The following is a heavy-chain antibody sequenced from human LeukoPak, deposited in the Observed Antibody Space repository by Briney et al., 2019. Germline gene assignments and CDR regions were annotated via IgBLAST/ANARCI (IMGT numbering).Heavy chain of an antibody. CDR2: ISGSGGST. V-gene: IGHV3-23*01. Sequence: PGGSLRLSCAASGFTFRSYAMSWVRQAPGKGLEWVSAISGSGGSTYYADSVKGRFTISRDNSKNTLYLQMNSLRAEDTAVYYCAKPEYYYDSSGYNPFDYWGQGTLVTVSS. CDR3: AKPEYYYDSSGYNPFDY. J-gene: IGHJ4*02. D-gene: IGHD3-22*01. CDR1: GFTFRSYA.